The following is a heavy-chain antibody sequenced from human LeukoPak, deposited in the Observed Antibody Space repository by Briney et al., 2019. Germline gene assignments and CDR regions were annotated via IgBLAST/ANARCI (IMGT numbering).Heavy chain of an antibody. D-gene: IGHD3-22*01. J-gene: IGHJ4*02. CDR1: GFTFSTHG. Sequence: GGSLRLSCAASGFTFSTHGMHWVRQAPGKGLEWVSVIWYDGRSKYYADSVKGRFTISRDNSKNTLHLQINTLRAEDTGVYYCARDRISMKARGEPDYWGPGTLVTVSS. CDR2: IWYDGRSK. CDR3: ARDRISMKARGEPDY. V-gene: IGHV3-33*01.